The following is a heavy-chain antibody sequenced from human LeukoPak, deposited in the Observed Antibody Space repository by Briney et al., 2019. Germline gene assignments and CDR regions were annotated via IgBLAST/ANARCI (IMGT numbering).Heavy chain of an antibody. CDR2: IKPDGSEK. J-gene: IGHJ4*02. Sequence: PGGSLRLSCAASGFTFSTYWMTWVRQAPGKGLEWVANIKPDGSEKYYVDSVKGRFTISRDNSKNTLYLQMNSLRAEDTAVYYCAKNVAMVSGYFDYWGQGTLVTVSS. V-gene: IGHV3-7*03. D-gene: IGHD5-18*01. CDR3: AKNVAMVSGYFDY. CDR1: GFTFSTYW.